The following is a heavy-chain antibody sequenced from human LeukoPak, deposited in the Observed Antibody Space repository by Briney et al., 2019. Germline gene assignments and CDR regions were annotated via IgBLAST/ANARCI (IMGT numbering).Heavy chain of an antibody. V-gene: IGHV3-11*06. Sequence: PGGSLRLSCAASGFTFSDYYMSWIRQAPGKGLEWVSYISRSSTYTPYADSVKGRFTISRDNSKNTLYLQMNSLRPEDTAMFYCAKEKSTSNIDYWGQGTLVTVSS. D-gene: IGHD2-2*01. CDR1: GFTFSDYY. CDR3: AKEKSTSNIDY. CDR2: ISRSSTYT. J-gene: IGHJ4*02.